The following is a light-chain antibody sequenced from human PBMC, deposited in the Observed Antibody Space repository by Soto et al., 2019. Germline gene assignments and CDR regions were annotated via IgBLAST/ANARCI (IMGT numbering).Light chain of an antibody. V-gene: IGLV2-14*01. J-gene: IGLJ3*02. Sequence: QSVLTQPASVSGSPGQSITLSCTGTSSDVGDYNYVSWYQQHPGKAPRLIIYEVSYRPSGVSNRFSGSKSGNTASLTISGLQAEDEADYYCSSYASRSTWVFGGGTQLTVL. CDR3: SSYASRSTWV. CDR2: EVS. CDR1: SSDVGDYNY.